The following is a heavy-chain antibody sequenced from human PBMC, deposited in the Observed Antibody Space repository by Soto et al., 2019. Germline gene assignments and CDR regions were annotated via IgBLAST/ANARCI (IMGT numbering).Heavy chain of an antibody. D-gene: IGHD4-17*01. CDR2: IYSGGST. V-gene: IGHV3-53*04. CDR3: ARVQHDYGDCTYPYYFDY. J-gene: IGHJ4*02. CDR1: GFTVSSNY. Sequence: PGGSLRLSCAASGFTVSSNYMSWVRQAPGKGLEWVSVIYSGGSTYYADSVKGRFTISRHNSKNTLYLQMNSLRAEDTAVYYCARVQHDYGDCTYPYYFDYWGQGTLVTVSS.